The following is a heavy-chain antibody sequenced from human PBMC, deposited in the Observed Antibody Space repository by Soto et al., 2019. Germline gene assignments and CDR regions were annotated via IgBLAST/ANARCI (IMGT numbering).Heavy chain of an antibody. J-gene: IGHJ4*02. D-gene: IGHD6-19*01. Sequence: EVQLLESGGGLVQPGGSLRLSCAASGFTFSSYAMSWVRQAPGKGLVWVSAISGSGGRTYYADSVKGRFTISRDNSKKTLYLQKNSLRAEDTAVYYCAKDPSRKQGLGGDYFGYWGQGTLVTV. CDR3: AKDPSRKQGLGGDYFGY. CDR1: GFTFSSYA. V-gene: IGHV3-23*01. CDR2: ISGSGGRT.